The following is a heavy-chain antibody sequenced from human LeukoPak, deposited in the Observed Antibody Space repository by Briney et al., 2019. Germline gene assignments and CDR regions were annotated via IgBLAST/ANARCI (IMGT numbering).Heavy chain of an antibody. Sequence: SETLSLTCTVSGGSISSYYWSWIRQPPGKGLEWIGYIYYSGSTNYNPSLKSRVTISVDTSKNQFSLKLSSVTAADTAVYYCARVASGRAIDYWGQGTLVTVSS. CDR3: ARVASGRAIDY. CDR2: IYYSGST. J-gene: IGHJ4*02. V-gene: IGHV4-59*12. D-gene: IGHD2-15*01. CDR1: GGSISSYY.